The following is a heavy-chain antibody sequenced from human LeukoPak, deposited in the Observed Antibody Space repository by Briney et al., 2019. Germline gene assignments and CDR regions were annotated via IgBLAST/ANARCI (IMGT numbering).Heavy chain of an antibody. J-gene: IGHJ6*03. Sequence: PSETLSLTCTVSGGCIGSSSYYWGWIRQPPGKGLEWIGSIYYSGSTYYNPSLKSRVTISVDTSKNQFSLKLSSVTAADTAVYYCARTRVDTALWTERGYYYMDVWGKGTTVTVSS. CDR3: ARTRVDTALWTERGYYYMDV. D-gene: IGHD5-18*01. CDR2: IYYSGST. V-gene: IGHV4-39*01. CDR1: GGCIGSSSYY.